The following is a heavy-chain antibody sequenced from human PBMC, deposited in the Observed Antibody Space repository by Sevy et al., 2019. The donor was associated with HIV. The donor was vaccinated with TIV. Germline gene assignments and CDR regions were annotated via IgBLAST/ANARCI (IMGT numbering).Heavy chain of an antibody. CDR2: IVTDTGKA. CDR3: AREVLRLDY. D-gene: IGHD1-26*01. J-gene: IGHJ4*02. Sequence: ASVKVSCKASGYTFNRYSMNWVRQAPGQGLEWMGWIVTDTGKATYAPGFTGRFVFSFDTSVSTAYLQISSLKAEDAAVYYCAREVLRLDYWGQGTRVTVSS. CDR1: GYTFNRYS. V-gene: IGHV7-4-1*01.